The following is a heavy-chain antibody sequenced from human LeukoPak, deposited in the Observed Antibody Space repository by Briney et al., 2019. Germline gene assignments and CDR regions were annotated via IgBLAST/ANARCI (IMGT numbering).Heavy chain of an antibody. CDR1: GGSISSYY. CDR3: ARGIRFLEWLDDNNWFDP. J-gene: IGHJ5*02. Sequence: SETLSLTCTVYGGSISSYYWSWIRQPPGKGLEWIGYIYYSGSTNYNPSLKSRVTISVDTSKNQFSLKLSSVTAADTAVYYCARGIRFLEWLDDNNWFDPWGQGTLVTVSS. D-gene: IGHD3-3*01. CDR2: IYYSGST. V-gene: IGHV4-59*01.